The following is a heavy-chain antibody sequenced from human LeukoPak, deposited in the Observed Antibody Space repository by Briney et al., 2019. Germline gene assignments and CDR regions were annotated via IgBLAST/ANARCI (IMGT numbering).Heavy chain of an antibody. J-gene: IGHJ4*02. CDR3: ARGLANSRDY. Sequence: GGSLRLSCTASGFTFSNFAMSWVRQAPGKGLEWVAVISYDGSNKYYADSVKGRFTISRDNSKNTLYLQMNSLGTEDTAVYYCARGLANSRDYWGQGTLVTVSS. CDR2: ISYDGSNK. CDR1: GFTFSNFA. V-gene: IGHV3-30*04.